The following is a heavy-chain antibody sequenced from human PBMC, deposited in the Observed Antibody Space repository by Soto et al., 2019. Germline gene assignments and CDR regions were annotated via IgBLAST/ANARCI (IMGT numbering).Heavy chain of an antibody. CDR2: IIPIFGTA. Sequence: VSCKASGGTFSSYSISWVRQAPGQGLEWMGGIIPIFGTANYAQKFQGRVTITADKSTSTAYMELSSLRSEDTAVYYCARDSRGGAFDIWGQGTMVTVSS. V-gene: IGHV1-69*06. CDR1: GGTFSSYS. J-gene: IGHJ3*02. CDR3: ARDSRGGAFDI.